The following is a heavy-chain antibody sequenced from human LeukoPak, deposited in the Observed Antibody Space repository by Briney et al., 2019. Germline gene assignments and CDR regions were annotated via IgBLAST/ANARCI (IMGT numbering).Heavy chain of an antibody. D-gene: IGHD6-19*01. CDR1: GYTFTGYY. Sequence: SVKVSCKASGYTFTGYYMHWVRQAPGQGLEWMGGIIPIFGTANYAQKFQGRVTITADESTSTAYMELSSLRSEDTAVYYCARDSIAVAGTGLHSDWGQGTLVTVSS. J-gene: IGHJ4*02. CDR3: ARDSIAVAGTGLHSD. CDR2: IIPIFGTA. V-gene: IGHV1-69*13.